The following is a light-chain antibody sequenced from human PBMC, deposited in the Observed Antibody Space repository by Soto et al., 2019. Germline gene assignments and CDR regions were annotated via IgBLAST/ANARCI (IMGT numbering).Light chain of an antibody. CDR1: QSVSSMS. CDR2: GAS. CDR3: QQYGNLPLT. J-gene: IGKJ4*01. V-gene: IGKV3-20*01. Sequence: EIVLTQSPATLSLSPGERATLSCRASQSVSSMSLAWYQQKPGQAPRLLIYGASTRATGVPDRFSGSGSGTDFTLTISRLEPEDFAVYYCQQYGNLPLTFGGGTKVDIK.